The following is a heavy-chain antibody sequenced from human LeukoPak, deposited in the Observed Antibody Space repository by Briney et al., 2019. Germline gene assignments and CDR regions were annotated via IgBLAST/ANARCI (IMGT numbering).Heavy chain of an antibody. Sequence: PSETLSLTCTVSGGSISSYYWSWIRQPAGKGLEWIGRSYTSGSTNYSPYLKSRVTISVNKSKNQFYLKLSSVTAADTAVYYCARGSGSYYGNWFDPWGQGTLVTVSS. CDR1: GGSISSYY. CDR2: SYTSGST. J-gene: IGHJ5*02. D-gene: IGHD1-26*01. CDR3: ARGSGSYYGNWFDP. V-gene: IGHV4-4*07.